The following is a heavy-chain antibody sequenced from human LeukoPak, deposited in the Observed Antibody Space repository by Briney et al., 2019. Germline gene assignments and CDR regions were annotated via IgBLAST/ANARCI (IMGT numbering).Heavy chain of an antibody. D-gene: IGHD1-14*01. CDR2: VKRKADAGTA. Sequence: GGSLRLSCVASGFSFSTPWMGWVRQAPGKGLEWVGRVKRKADAGTAYYAAPVKGRFAISRDDSKSTLYLQMMSLKTEDTAVYYCAADRVQPRAQFDKWGQGTLVIVSS. V-gene: IGHV3-15*01. CDR1: GFSFSTPW. J-gene: IGHJ4*02. CDR3: AADRVQPRAQFDK.